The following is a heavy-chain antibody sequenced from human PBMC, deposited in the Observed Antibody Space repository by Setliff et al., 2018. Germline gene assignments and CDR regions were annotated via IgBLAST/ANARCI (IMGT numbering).Heavy chain of an antibody. CDR3: ARDQDYQYYYETSGRDAFDI. J-gene: IGHJ3*02. Sequence: ASVKVSCKASGYTFTNYGITWVRQAPGQGLEWMGWISAYDGNTKFAQNIQGRVTLTTDTPTSTAYMELRSLRSDDTAVYYCARDQDYQYYYETSGRDAFDIWGLGTMVTRLL. D-gene: IGHD3-22*01. CDR2: ISAYDGNT. CDR1: GYTFTNYG. V-gene: IGHV1-18*01.